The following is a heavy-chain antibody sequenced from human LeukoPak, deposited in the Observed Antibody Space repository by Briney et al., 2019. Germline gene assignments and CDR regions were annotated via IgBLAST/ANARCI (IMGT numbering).Heavy chain of an antibody. D-gene: IGHD4-23*01. Sequence: PGGSLRLSCAASGFIFTTCAMHWGRQAPGKGLEWVAYIRYDGNNENYADSVKGRFTISRDDSKDMLYLQMNSLRPEDTAVCYCAKGDDYGANTRLPKYNWFDPWGQGTQVTVSS. V-gene: IGHV3-30*02. CDR2: IRYDGNNE. J-gene: IGHJ5*02. CDR3: AKGDDYGANTRLPKYNWFDP. CDR1: GFIFTTCA.